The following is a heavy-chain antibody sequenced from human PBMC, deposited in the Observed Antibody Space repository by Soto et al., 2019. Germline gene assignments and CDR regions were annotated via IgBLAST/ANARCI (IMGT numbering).Heavy chain of an antibody. V-gene: IGHV1-18*01. CDR2: ISAYNDNT. D-gene: IGHD6-19*01. CDR1: AYSFTNYG. CDR3: ARDRGVAPPVAGNTHYYYDMDV. Sequence: QDQLVQSGVEVKKPGASVKVSCRASAYSFTNYGITWVRQAPGQGFEWMGWISAYNDNTNYAQEFQGRVTMTTDASTSTAYMELRSLRSDDTAVYYCARDRGVAPPVAGNTHYYYDMDVWGKGTTVTVSS. J-gene: IGHJ6*03.